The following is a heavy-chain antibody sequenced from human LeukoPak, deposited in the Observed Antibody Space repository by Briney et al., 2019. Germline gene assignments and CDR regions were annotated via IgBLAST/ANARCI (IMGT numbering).Heavy chain of an antibody. CDR2: IKQDGSEK. Sequence: PGGPLRLSCAASGFTFSNYWMSWVRQAPGKGLEWVANIKQDGSEKYYVDSVKGRSTISRDNAKNSLYLQMNSLRAEDTAVYYCTTHEVDWGQGTLVTVSS. V-gene: IGHV3-7*01. J-gene: IGHJ4*02. CDR1: GFTFSNYW. CDR3: TTHEVD. D-gene: IGHD2-15*01.